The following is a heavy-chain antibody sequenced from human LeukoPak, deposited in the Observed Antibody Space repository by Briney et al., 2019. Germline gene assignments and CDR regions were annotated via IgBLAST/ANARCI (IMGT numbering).Heavy chain of an antibody. Sequence: GGSLRLSCAASGFTFNDYAMHWVRQAPGKGLEWVAFISSDGSNKYHADSVRGRFTISTDNYKNTLYLQMNSLRAEDTAVYYCARDQGKGYYYYGMDVWVQGTTVAVSS. CDR3: ARDQGKGYYYYGMDV. CDR2: ISSDGSNK. V-gene: IGHV3-30-3*01. J-gene: IGHJ6*01. CDR1: GFTFNDYA.